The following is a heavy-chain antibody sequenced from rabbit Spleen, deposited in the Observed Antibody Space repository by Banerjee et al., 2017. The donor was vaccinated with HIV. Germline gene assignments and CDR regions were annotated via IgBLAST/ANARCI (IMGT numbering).Heavy chain of an antibody. CDR1: GVSFSSSSY. D-gene: IGHD1-1*01. CDR2: IDTGSSGFT. Sequence: QSLEESGGDLVKPGASLTLTCTASGVSFSSSSYMCWVRQAPGKGLEWIACIDTGSSGFTYFATWAQGRFTCSKTSSTTVTLQMTRLTAADTATYFCARDTSSSFSSYGMDLWGSGTLVTVS. J-gene: IGHJ6*01. CDR3: ARDTSSSFSSYGMDL. V-gene: IGHV1S40*01.